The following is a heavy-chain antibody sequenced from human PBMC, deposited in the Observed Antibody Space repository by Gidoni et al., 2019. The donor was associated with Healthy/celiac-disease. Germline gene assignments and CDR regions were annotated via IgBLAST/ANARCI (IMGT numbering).Heavy chain of an antibody. CDR3: ARVGGRYYDFWSGYPSDY. D-gene: IGHD3-3*01. V-gene: IGHV7-4-1*02. Sequence: QVPLVQSGYESKQPVASVKVSCEGSGSTVTRYAMNWVRQTPGQGLEWMGWINTNTGNSTYAQGFTGRFVLSLDTSVSTAYLQISSLKAEDTAVYYCARVGGRYYDFWSGYPSDYWGQGTLVTVSS. J-gene: IGHJ4*02. CDR2: INTNTGNS. CDR1: GSTVTRYA.